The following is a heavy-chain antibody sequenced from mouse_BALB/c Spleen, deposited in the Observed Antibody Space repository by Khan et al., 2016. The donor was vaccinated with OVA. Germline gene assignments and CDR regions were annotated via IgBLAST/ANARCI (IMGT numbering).Heavy chain of an antibody. CDR3: ARAGYGGFAY. J-gene: IGHJ3*01. CDR2: ISDGGSST. V-gene: IGHV5-4*02. CDR1: GFTFSDYY. D-gene: IGHD1-1*02. Sequence: EVELVESGGGLVKPGGSLKLSCAASGFTFSDYYMYWVRQTPEKRLEWVATISDGGSSTYYLDSLKGRFTISRDNAKNSLYLQMSSLKSEDTAIYYCARAGYGGFAYWGQGTLVTVSA.